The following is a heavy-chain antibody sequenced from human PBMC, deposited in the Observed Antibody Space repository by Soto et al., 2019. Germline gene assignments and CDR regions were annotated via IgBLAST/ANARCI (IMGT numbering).Heavy chain of an antibody. J-gene: IGHJ5*02. CDR3: ARGREWFGP. D-gene: IGHD3-10*01. Sequence: QVQLVQSGAEVKKPGSSVKVSCKVSGGTFSDYTITWVRQAPGQGLEWMGRVVLILNIINYAPKFHGRVTITADKSASTVYMDLTSLTSEDTAVYYCARGREWFGPWGLGTLVTVSA. V-gene: IGHV1-69*02. CDR2: VVLILNII. CDR1: GGTFSDYT.